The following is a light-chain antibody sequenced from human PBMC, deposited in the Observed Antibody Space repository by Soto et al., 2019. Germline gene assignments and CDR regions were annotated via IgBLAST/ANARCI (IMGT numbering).Light chain of an antibody. CDR1: QSITTNY. V-gene: IGKV3-20*01. CDR3: QQYGSSPIT. Sequence: EIVLTQSPGTLSLSPGESATLSCRASQSITTNYLAWYQQKPGQAPRLLIYGAYSRVTGIPDRFSGSGSGTDFPLTISRLEPEDFAVYYCQQYGSSPITFGQGTRLEMK. J-gene: IGKJ5*01. CDR2: GAY.